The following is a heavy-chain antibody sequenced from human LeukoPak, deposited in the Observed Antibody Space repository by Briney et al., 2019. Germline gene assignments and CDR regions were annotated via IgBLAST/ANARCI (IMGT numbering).Heavy chain of an antibody. CDR3: ARGGGLDV. V-gene: IGHV3-33*01. CDR1: GFSFSSHG. Sequence: GGSLRLSCAASGFSFSSHGMHWVRQAPGKGLEWVALIWYDGSNTFYADSVKGRFTISRDNSKNTLYLQMNSLRAEDMAVYYCARGGGLDVWGQGATVTVSS. D-gene: IGHD3-16*01. J-gene: IGHJ6*02. CDR2: IWYDGSNT.